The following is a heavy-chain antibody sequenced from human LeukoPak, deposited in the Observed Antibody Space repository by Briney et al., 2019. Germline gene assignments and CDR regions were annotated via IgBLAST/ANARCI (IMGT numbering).Heavy chain of an antibody. CDR1: GFTFSTYA. V-gene: IGHV3-23*01. CDR3: ARAGGDH. J-gene: IGHJ4*02. CDR2: ISADGAGR. Sequence: GGSLRLSCAASGFTFSTYAMSWVRQAPGKGLEWVSSISADGAGRYYADSVKGRFTISRDNSKNTLYLQMNSLRAEDTAVYYCARAGGDHWGQGTLVTVSS.